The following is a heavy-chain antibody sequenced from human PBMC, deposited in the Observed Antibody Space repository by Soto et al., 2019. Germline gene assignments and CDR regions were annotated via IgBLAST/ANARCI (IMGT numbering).Heavy chain of an antibody. Sequence: SETLSLTCTVSGGSISSGDYYWSWIRQPPGKGLEWIGYIYCSGSTYYNPSLKSRVTISVDTSKNQFSLKLSSVTAADTAVYYCARGALNYYDSSGYYWALYFQHWGQGTLVTVSS. V-gene: IGHV4-30-4*02. D-gene: IGHD3-22*01. CDR1: GGSISSGDYY. J-gene: IGHJ1*01. CDR3: ARGALNYYDSSGYYWALYFQH. CDR2: IYCSGST.